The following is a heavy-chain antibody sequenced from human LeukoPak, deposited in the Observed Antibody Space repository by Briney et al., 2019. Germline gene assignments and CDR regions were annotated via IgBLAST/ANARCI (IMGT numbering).Heavy chain of an antibody. J-gene: IGHJ4*02. V-gene: IGHV3-21*01. CDR1: GFTFSSYS. D-gene: IGHD5-24*01. Sequence: GGSLRLSCAASGFTFSSYSMNWVRQAPGKGLEWVSSISSSSSYIYYADSVKGRFTISRDNAKNSLYLQMNSLGAEDTAVYYCARYRDGYIYQFDYWGQGTLVTVSS. CDR2: ISSSSSYI. CDR3: ARYRDGYIYQFDY.